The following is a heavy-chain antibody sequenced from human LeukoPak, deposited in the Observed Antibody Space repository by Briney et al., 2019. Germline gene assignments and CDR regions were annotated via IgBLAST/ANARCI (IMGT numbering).Heavy chain of an antibody. V-gene: IGHV3-21*01. CDR2: ISSSSSYI. Sequence: GGSLRLSCAASGFTFSSYSMNWVRQAPGKGLEWVSSISSSSSYIYYADSVKGRFTISRDNSKNTLYLQMNSLRAEDTAVYYCARDYNKRTTVVIPDYWGQGTLVTVSS. CDR3: ARDYNKRTTVVIPDY. D-gene: IGHD4-23*01. CDR1: GFTFSSYS. J-gene: IGHJ4*02.